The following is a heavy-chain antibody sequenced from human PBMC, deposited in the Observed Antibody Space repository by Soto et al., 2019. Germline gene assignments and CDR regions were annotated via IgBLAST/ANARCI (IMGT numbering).Heavy chain of an antibody. CDR3: AREGGSYDSGGYLIRGALDI. D-gene: IGHD3-22*01. Sequence: SETLSLTCSVSGDSISRIDYYWTWIRQHPEKGLEWIGNIYFRGNTYYSPSLESRLTISVDTSKNQFSLKLTSVTAADTAVYYCAREGGSYDSGGYLIRGALDIWGQGTMVTV. CDR2: IYFRGNT. CDR1: GDSISRIDYY. J-gene: IGHJ3*02. V-gene: IGHV4-31*03.